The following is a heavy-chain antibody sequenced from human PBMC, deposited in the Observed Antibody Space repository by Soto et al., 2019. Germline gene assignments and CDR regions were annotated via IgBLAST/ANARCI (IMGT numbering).Heavy chain of an antibody. V-gene: IGHV4-59*01. CDR2: IYYSGST. Sequence: SETLSLTCTVSGGSISSYYWSWVRQPPGKGLEWIGYIYYSGSTNYNPSLKSRVTVSVDTSKNQFSLKLSSVTAADTAVYYWARENSGYDFDYWGQGTLVTVSS. D-gene: IGHD5-12*01. CDR3: ARENSGYDFDY. CDR1: GGSISSYY. J-gene: IGHJ4*02.